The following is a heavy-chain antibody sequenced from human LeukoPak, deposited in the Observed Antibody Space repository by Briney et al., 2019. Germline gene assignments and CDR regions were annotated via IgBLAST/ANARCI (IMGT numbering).Heavy chain of an antibody. V-gene: IGHV3-23*01. CDR2: ISGSGGST. CDR3: AKDWDTAMVYFDY. Sequence: PGGSLRLSCAASGFTFSSYAMSWVRQAPGKGLEWVSAISGSGGSTYYADSVKGRFTISRDKSKSTLYLQMNSLRAEDTAVYYCAKDWDTAMVYFDYWGQGTMVTVSS. J-gene: IGHJ4*02. CDR1: GFTFSSYA. D-gene: IGHD5-18*01.